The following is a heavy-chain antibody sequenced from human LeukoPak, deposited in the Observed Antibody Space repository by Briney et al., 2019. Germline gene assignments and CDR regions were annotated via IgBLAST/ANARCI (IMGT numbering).Heavy chain of an antibody. Sequence: PSETLSLTCAVYGGSFSGYYWSWIRQPPGKGLEWIGEINHSGSTNYNPSLKSRVTISVDTSKNQFSLKLSSVTAADTAVYYCARGKGRFLEWFTTYYFDYWGQGTLVTVSS. CDR1: GGSFSGYY. V-gene: IGHV4-34*01. J-gene: IGHJ4*02. D-gene: IGHD3-3*01. CDR3: ARGKGRFLEWFTTYYFDY. CDR2: INHSGST.